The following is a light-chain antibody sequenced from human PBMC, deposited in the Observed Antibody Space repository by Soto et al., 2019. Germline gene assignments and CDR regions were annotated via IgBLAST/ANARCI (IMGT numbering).Light chain of an antibody. J-gene: IGLJ3*02. Sequence: QSALTQPASVSGSPGQSITISCTGTRNYNLVSWFQLHPGEAPKLLIYEDTKRPSGVSDRFSGSKSGNTASLTISGLRAEDEADYHCCPYRDTTPGVFGGGTKLTVL. CDR1: RNYNL. V-gene: IGLV2-23*01. CDR3: CPYRDTTPGV. CDR2: EDT.